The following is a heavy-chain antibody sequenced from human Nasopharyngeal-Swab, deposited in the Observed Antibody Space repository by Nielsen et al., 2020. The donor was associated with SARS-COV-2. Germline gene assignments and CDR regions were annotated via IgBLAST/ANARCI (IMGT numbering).Heavy chain of an antibody. Sequence: WIRQPPGKGLEWIGEINDSGSTNYNPSLKSRVTISVGTYKNQFSLKLRSVTAADTAVYYCARGDKRKAPRDYSYYYYMDVWGKGTTVTVSS. D-gene: IGHD2-21*01. CDR2: INDSGST. J-gene: IGHJ6*03. V-gene: IGHV4-34*01. CDR3: ARGDKRKAPRDYSYYYYMDV.